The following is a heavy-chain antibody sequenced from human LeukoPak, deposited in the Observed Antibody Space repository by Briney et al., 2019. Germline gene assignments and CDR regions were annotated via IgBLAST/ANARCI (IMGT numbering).Heavy chain of an antibody. V-gene: IGHV4-59*11. CDR2: IYYSGST. D-gene: IGHD3-16*01. Sequence: PSETLSLTCTVSGGSISSHYWSWIRQSPGKGLEWIGYIYYSGSTNYNPSLKSRVTISVDTSKNQFSLKLSSVTAADTAVYYCARETSQKGAHYMDVWGKGTTVTISS. J-gene: IGHJ6*03. CDR1: GGSISSHY. CDR3: ARETSQKGAHYMDV.